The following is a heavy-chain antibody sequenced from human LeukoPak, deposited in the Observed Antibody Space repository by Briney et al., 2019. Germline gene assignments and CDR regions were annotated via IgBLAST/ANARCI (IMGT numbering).Heavy chain of an antibody. D-gene: IGHD3-3*01. Sequence: GGSLRLSCAASGFTFSNYAMNWVRQAPGKGLEWVSGISGSGGTIYYADSVKGRFSISRDSSKNTLFLQMNSLSADDTAVYYCAKGKDPWPGSGFDIWGQGTMVAVSS. CDR2: ISGSGGTI. CDR1: GFTFSNYA. J-gene: IGHJ3*02. CDR3: AKGKDPWPGSGFDI. V-gene: IGHV3-23*01.